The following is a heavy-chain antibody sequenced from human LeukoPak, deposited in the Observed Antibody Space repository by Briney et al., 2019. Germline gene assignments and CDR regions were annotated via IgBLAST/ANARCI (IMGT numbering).Heavy chain of an antibody. J-gene: IGHJ4*02. V-gene: IGHV4-59*12. Sequence: NPSETLSLTCSVSGVSISNDYWSWIRQPPGKGLEWIGYIYYSGSTNYNPSLKSRVTISVDKSKNQFSLKLSSVTAADTAVYYCAREEGDDSSGYYYFDYWGQGTLVTVSS. D-gene: IGHD3-22*01. CDR2: IYYSGST. CDR1: GVSISNDY. CDR3: AREEGDDSSGYYYFDY.